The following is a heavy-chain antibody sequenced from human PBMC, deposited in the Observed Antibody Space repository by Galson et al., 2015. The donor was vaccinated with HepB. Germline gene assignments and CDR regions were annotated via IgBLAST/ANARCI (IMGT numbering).Heavy chain of an antibody. Sequence: SLRLSCAASGFTFSNYWMSWVRQAPGKGLEWVANIKQDGSEKYCVDSVKGRFTISRDNAKNSLYLQMNSLRAEDTAVYFCARGGYCYGTSCYISGQAYTHRGLYNWFDPWGQGTLVTVSS. J-gene: IGHJ5*02. D-gene: IGHD2-2*02. CDR2: IKQDGSEK. CDR3: ARGGYCYGTSCYISGQAYTHRGLYNWFDP. CDR1: GFTFSNYW. V-gene: IGHV3-7*01.